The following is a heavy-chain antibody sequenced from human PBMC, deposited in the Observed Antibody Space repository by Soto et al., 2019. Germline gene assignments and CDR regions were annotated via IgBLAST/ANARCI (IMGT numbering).Heavy chain of an antibody. D-gene: IGHD5-12*01. CDR1: GFTFSSYE. CDR2: ISGSGSNI. CDR3: ARARRGPLDV. J-gene: IGHJ6*02. Sequence: HPGGSLRLSCAASGFTFSSYEMKWVRQAPGKGLEWVSYISGSGSNIYYPDSVKGRFTISRDNAKSSLYLQMNSLRAEDTAVYYCARARRGPLDVWGQGTTVTVSS. V-gene: IGHV3-48*03.